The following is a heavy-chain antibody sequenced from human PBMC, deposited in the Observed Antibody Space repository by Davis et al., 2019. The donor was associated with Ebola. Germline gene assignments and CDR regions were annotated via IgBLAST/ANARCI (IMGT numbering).Heavy chain of an antibody. D-gene: IGHD5-24*01. V-gene: IGHV3-30*18. J-gene: IGHJ6*02. Sequence: SLRLSCAASGFTFSGYGMHWVRQAPGKGLEWVSVISYDGSNKSYADSVKGRFTIPRDNSKNTQYLQMNSLRAEDTAVYYCAKDVVEMATIPFYYYYYGMDVWGQGTTVTVS. CDR3: AKDVVEMATIPFYYYYYGMDV. CDR2: ISYDGSNK. CDR1: GFTFSGYG.